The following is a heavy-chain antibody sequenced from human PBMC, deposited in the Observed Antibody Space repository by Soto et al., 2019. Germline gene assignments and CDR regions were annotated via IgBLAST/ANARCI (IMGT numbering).Heavy chain of an antibody. V-gene: IGHV3-11*05. CDR3: ARDHHRYSGYDYVDY. CDR1: GFTFSDYY. J-gene: IGHJ4*02. D-gene: IGHD5-12*01. Sequence: QVQLVESGGGLVKAGGSLRLSCAASGFTFSDYYMSWIRQAPGKGLEWVSYISSSSSYTNYADSVKGRFTISRDNAKNSLYLQMKRLRAEDTAVYYCARDHHRYSGYDYVDYWGQGTLVTVSS. CDR2: ISSSSSYT.